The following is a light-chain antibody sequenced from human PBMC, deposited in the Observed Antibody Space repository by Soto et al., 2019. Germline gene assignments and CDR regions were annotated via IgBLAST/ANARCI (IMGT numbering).Light chain of an antibody. V-gene: IGKV1-39*01. CDR3: QQSYSTPLT. CDR1: QSISSY. J-gene: IGKJ4*01. CDR2: AAS. Sequence: DIQMTQSPSSLSASVVYSATIPCPASQSISSYLNWYQQKPGKAPKLLIYAASSLQSGVPSRFSGSGSGTDFTLTISSLQPEDFATYYCQQSYSTPLTCGGGTKVDIK.